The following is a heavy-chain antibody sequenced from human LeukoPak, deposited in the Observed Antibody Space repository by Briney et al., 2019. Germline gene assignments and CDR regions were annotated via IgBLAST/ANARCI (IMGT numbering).Heavy chain of an antibody. J-gene: IGHJ5*02. CDR1: GDSISGNY. CDR2: IYYNGIT. D-gene: IGHD3-10*01. Sequence: SETLSLTCTVSGDSISGNYWSWIRQPPGKGLEWIGYIYYNGITNYNPSLASRVSISIDTPKKQFSLSLNSVTAADTAVYFCVRGGKYFTPQGWFDPWGQGTLVIVSS. CDR3: VRGGKYFTPQGWFDP. V-gene: IGHV4-59*01.